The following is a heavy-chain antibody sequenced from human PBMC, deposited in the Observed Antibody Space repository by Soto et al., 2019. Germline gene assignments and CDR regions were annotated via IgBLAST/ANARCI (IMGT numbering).Heavy chain of an antibody. D-gene: IGHD3-3*01. CDR2: IIPIFGTA. J-gene: IGHJ6*02. Sequence: SSLKVSWKGSGGTFSIYAISWGRQATGQGLEWMGGIIPIFGTANYAQKFQGRVTITADESTSTAYMELSSLRSEDTAVYYCARGSPSPGGDPHNNFGVVINYYYYYGMDVWGQGTTVTVSS. V-gene: IGHV1-69*13. CDR1: GGTFSIYA. CDR3: ARGSPSPGGDPHNNFGVVINYYYYYGMDV.